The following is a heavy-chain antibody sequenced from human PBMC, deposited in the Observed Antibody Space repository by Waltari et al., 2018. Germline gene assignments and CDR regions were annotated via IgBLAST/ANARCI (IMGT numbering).Heavy chain of an antibody. CDR1: GFTFSSYE. CDR3: ARDSLDSGNYYVYHFYGLDV. D-gene: IGHD1-26*01. J-gene: IGHJ6*02. CDR2: ISSSGNTI. V-gene: IGHV3-48*03. Sequence: EVQLVESGGGLVQPGGYLRIPLSVSGFTFSSYEMKWVHKAPGKGLEWVSYISSSGNTIYYADSVKGRFTISRDNAKKLLYLQMNSLRAEGTAVYYCARDSLDSGNYYVYHFYGLDVWGQGTTVTVS.